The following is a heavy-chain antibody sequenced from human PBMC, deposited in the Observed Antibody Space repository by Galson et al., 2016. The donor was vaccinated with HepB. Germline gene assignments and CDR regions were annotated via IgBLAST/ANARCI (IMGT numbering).Heavy chain of an antibody. CDR1: GYTFSIHG. CDR2: ISDYNGNT. D-gene: IGHD5-18*01. J-gene: IGHJ4*01. Sequence: SVKVSCKVSGYTFSIHGISWVRQAPGQGLEWMGWISDYNGNTRSAQKVQGRVIMTRATSTSTAYMELRSVRSDDTAVYYCAREIMVSGWKVLDHWGQGTLVTVSS. V-gene: IGHV1-18*01. CDR3: AREIMVSGWKVLDH.